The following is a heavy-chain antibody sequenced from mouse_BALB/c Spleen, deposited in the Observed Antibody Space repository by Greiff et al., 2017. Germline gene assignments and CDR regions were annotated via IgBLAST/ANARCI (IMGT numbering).Heavy chain of an antibody. CDR1: GYTFTSYW. V-gene: IGHV1S81*02. Sequence: VQLKQPGAELVKPGASVKLSCKASGYTFTSYWMHWVKQRPGQGLEWIGEINPSNGRTNYNEKFKSKATLTVDKSSSTAYMQLSSLTSEDSAVYYCARRYDGYYVDYWGQGTTLTVSS. D-gene: IGHD2-3*01. CDR3: ARRYDGYYVDY. CDR2: INPSNGRT. J-gene: IGHJ2*01.